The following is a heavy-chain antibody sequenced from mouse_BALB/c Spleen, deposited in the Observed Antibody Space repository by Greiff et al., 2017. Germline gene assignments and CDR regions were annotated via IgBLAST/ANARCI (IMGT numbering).Heavy chain of an antibody. CDR3: ARWRVGGYFWYFDV. CDR2: ILPGSGST. V-gene: IGHV1-9*01. Sequence: QVQLQQSGAELMKPGASVKISCKATGYTFSSYWIEWVKQRPGHGLEWIGEILPGSGSTNYNEKFKGKATFTADTSSNTAYMQLSSLTSEDSAVYYCARWRVGGYFWYFDVWGAGTTVTVSS. CDR1: GYTFSSYW. J-gene: IGHJ1*01. D-gene: IGHD2-3*01.